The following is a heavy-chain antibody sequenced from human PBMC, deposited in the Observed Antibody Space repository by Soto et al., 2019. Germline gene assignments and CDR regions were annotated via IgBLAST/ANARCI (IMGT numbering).Heavy chain of an antibody. CDR3: ARGIATGQLDP. V-gene: IGHV1-3*01. Sequence: ASVKVSCKASGYTFTRYTMNWVRQAPGQRLEWMGWINPDNGHTKSSQKFQDRVIITRDTSASTAYMDLSSLRSEDTAVYNCARGIATGQLDPWGQGTLVTVSS. CDR1: GYTFTRYT. CDR2: INPDNGHT. J-gene: IGHJ5*02. D-gene: IGHD2-15*01.